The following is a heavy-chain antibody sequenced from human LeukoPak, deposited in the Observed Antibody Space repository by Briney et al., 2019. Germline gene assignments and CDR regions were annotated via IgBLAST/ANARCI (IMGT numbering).Heavy chain of an antibody. CDR1: GFPYSTAC. CDR2: IKSKSGGGTR. D-gene: IGHD1-26*01. CDR3: TTDPVGATLDY. V-gene: IGHV3-15*01. J-gene: IGHJ4*02. Sequence: TGGSETLLCTPSGFPYSTACMRWVRHARGEGVEWVWRIKSKSGGGTRDYSAPVKGRFTISRHDTKNTLYLQMNSLKAEDTAVYYCTTDPVGATLDYWGQGTLVTVSS.